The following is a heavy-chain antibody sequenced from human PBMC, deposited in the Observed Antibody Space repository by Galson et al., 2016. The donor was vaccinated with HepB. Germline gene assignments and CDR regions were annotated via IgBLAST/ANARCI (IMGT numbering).Heavy chain of an antibody. Sequence: SVKVSCKASGYTFTNYGISWVRQAPGQGLEWMGWISAYNGDTSYAQKLQGRVTMTTDTSTSTAYMELRRLRSVDTAVYYCARRYYASGRSDFDYWGQGTLVTVSS. J-gene: IGHJ4*02. D-gene: IGHD3-10*01. CDR1: GYTFTNYG. CDR3: ARRYYASGRSDFDY. V-gene: IGHV1-18*01. CDR2: ISAYNGDT.